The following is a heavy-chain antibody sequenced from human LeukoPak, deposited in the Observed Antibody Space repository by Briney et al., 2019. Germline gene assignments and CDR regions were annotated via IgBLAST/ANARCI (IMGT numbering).Heavy chain of an antibody. CDR2: IKPDGSEK. CDR1: GFTFSRYG. Sequence: GGSLRLSCAASGFTFSRYGMHWVRQAPGKGLEWVAKIKPDGSEKDHVDSVKGRFTISRDNAKNSLYLQLNSLRAEDTAVYYCARSRFYFDYWGQGTLVTVSS. CDR3: ARSRFYFDY. J-gene: IGHJ4*02. V-gene: IGHV3-7*01.